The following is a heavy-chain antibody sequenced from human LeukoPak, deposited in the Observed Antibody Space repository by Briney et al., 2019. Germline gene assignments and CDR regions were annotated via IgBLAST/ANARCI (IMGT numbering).Heavy chain of an antibody. CDR3: ASNSGWTLFDY. Sequence: GGSLRLSCAASGFTFSSYSMNWVREAPGKGLEWVSSISSSSSYIYYADSVEGRFTISRDNAKNSLYLQMNSLRAEDTAVYYCASNSGWTLFDYWGQGTLVTVSS. J-gene: IGHJ4*02. CDR1: GFTFSSYS. CDR2: ISSSSSYI. V-gene: IGHV3-21*01. D-gene: IGHD6-19*01.